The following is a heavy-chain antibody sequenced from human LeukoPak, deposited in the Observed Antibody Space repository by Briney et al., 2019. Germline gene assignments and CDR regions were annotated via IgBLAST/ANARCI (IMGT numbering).Heavy chain of an antibody. CDR2: ISVYNGNT. CDR3: ARMGAAMADYYYYYGMDV. Sequence: ASVKVSCKASGYTFTSYDFSWVRQAPGQGLEWMGWISVYNGNTNYAQKLQGRVTMTTDTSTSTAYMELRSLRSDDTAVYYCARMGAAMADYYYYYGMDVWGQGTTVTVSS. V-gene: IGHV1-18*01. J-gene: IGHJ6*02. D-gene: IGHD5-18*01. CDR1: GYTFTSYD.